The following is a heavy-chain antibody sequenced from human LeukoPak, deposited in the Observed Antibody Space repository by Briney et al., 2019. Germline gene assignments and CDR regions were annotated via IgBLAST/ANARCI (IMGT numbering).Heavy chain of an antibody. V-gene: IGHV3-21*06. CDR2: ISSSSSYI. Sequence: KSGGSLRLSCAASGFTFSSYSMNWIRQAPGKGLEWVSSISSSSSYIYYADSVKGRFTISRDNAKNTLYLQMNSLGAEDTAVYYCARDRVEIVVAGTVDCWGQGTLVTVSS. D-gene: IGHD6-19*01. CDR1: GFTFSSYS. CDR3: ARDRVEIVVAGTVDC. J-gene: IGHJ4*02.